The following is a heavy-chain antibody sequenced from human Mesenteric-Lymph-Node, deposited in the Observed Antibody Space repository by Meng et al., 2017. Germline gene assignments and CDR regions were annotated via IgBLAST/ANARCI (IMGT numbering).Heavy chain of an antibody. V-gene: IGHV4-39*01. CDR3: ARPIAAAGWFDP. D-gene: IGHD6-13*01. Sequence: LQLQESGPGLVKPSEPLSLTCTVSGGPINSSSYYWGWIRQPPGKGLEWIGSIYYSGRTYYNPSLKSRVTISVDTSKNQFSLKLSSVTAADTAVYYCARPIAAAGWFDPWGQGTLVTVSS. J-gene: IGHJ5*02. CDR1: GGPINSSSYY. CDR2: IYYSGRT.